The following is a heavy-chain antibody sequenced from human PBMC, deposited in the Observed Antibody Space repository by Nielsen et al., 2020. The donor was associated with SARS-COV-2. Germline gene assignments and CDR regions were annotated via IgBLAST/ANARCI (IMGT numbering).Heavy chain of an antibody. Sequence: ASAKVSCRASGYSFISYCFTWGRQAPGQGLEWLGWISAHNGNTNSAQKSQGRVTTTTDRSTSTASLDLWSLRPDDTAVYYCARSSPYGSGNHFYCYGMDVWGQGTTVTVSS. V-gene: IGHV1-18*01. CDR3: ARSSPYGSGNHFYCYGMDV. D-gene: IGHD3-10*01. CDR2: ISAHNGNT. CDR1: GYSFISYC. J-gene: IGHJ6*02.